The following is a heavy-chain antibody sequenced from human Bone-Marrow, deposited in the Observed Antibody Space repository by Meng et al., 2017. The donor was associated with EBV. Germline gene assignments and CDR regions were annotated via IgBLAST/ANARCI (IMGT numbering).Heavy chain of an antibody. V-gene: IGHV1-69*01. Sequence: QVQLVRSGADVEKPGSSVKVSCKASGGTFRSYASSWVRQAPGQGLEWMGGIIPIFGTANYAQKFQGRVTITADESTSTAYMELSSLRSEDTAVYYCARDLKGGPHQIAAAGSSWFDPWGQGTLVTVSS. CDR2: IIPIFGTA. D-gene: IGHD6-13*01. CDR3: ARDLKGGPHQIAAAGSSWFDP. J-gene: IGHJ5*02. CDR1: GGTFRSYA.